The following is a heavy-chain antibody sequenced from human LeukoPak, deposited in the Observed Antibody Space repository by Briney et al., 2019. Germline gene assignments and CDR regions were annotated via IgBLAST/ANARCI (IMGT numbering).Heavy chain of an antibody. Sequence: GGSLRLSCAASGFTFDDYTMHWVRQAPGKGLEWVSLISWDGGSTYYADSVKGRFTISRDNSKNSLYLQMNSLRTEDTALYYCAKDGAGTTYGYYMDVWGKGTTVTVSS. V-gene: IGHV3-43*01. CDR2: ISWDGGST. CDR1: GFTFDDYT. CDR3: AKDGAGTTYGYYMDV. D-gene: IGHD1-1*01. J-gene: IGHJ6*03.